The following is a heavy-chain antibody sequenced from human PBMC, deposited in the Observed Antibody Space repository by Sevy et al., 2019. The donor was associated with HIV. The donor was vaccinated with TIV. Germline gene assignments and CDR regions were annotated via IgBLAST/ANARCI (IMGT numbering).Heavy chain of an antibody. V-gene: IGHV3-43*01. CDR2: ISWDGGSR. Sequence: GGSLRLSCAASGFTFDDYTMHWVRQAPGKGLEWVSLISWDGGSRYYADSVKGRFTISRDNGKNSLYLQMNSLRTEDSALYYGAKDIKAYYYGSSGYYYYYYGMDVWGQGTTVTVSS. J-gene: IGHJ6*02. CDR1: GFTFDDYT. D-gene: IGHD3-22*01. CDR3: AKDIKAYYYGSSGYYYYYYGMDV.